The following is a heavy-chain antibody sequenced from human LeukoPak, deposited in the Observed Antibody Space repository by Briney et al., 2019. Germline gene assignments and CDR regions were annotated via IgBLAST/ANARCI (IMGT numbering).Heavy chain of an antibody. CDR3: ARQPPFVLRYFDWLPFEDY. Sequence: PSETLSLTCTVSGGSISSYYWSWIRQPAGKGLEWIGSIYYSGSTYYNPSLKSRVTISVDTSKNQFSLKLSSVTAADTAVYYCARQPPFVLRYFDWLPFEDYWGQGTLVTVSS. CDR2: IYYSGST. V-gene: IGHV4-59*05. D-gene: IGHD3-9*01. CDR1: GGSISSYY. J-gene: IGHJ4*02.